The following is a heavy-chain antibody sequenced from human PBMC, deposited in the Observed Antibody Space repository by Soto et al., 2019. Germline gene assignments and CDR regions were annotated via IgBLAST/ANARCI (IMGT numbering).Heavy chain of an antibody. D-gene: IGHD6-6*01. V-gene: IGHV3-21*01. CDR1: GFTFSSYS. CDR2: ISSSSSYI. Sequence: EVQLVESGGGLVKPGGSLRLSCAASGFTFSSYSMNWVRQAPGKGLEWVSSISSSSSYIYYADSVKGRFTISRDNAKNSLYLQMNSLRAEDTAVYYCAGDRIAAPPVYMDVWGKGTTVTVSS. J-gene: IGHJ6*03. CDR3: AGDRIAAPPVYMDV.